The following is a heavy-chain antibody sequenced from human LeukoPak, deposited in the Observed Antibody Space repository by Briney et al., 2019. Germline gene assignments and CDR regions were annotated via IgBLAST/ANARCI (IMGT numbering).Heavy chain of an antibody. V-gene: IGHV4-59*08. CDR2: IYYSGRT. CDR1: GGSISSYY. D-gene: IGHD4-17*01. J-gene: IGHJ4*02. CDR3: ARGGYYGDYDGYFDY. Sequence: PSETLSLTCTVSGGSISSYYWSWIRQPPGKGLEWIGYIYYSGRTNYNPSLRSRVTISVDTSNNQFSLKLSSVTAAVTAVYYCARGGYYGDYDGYFDYWGQGTLVTVSS.